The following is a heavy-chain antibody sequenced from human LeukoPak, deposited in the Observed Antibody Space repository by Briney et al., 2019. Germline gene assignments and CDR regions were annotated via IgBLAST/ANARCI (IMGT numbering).Heavy chain of an antibody. CDR3: ARESRRIAAAGPSYYMDV. J-gene: IGHJ6*03. V-gene: IGHV4-39*07. CDR1: GGSITSSSYY. D-gene: IGHD6-13*01. Sequence: SETLSLTCTVSGGSITSSSYYWGWIRQPPGKGLEWIGSIYYSGTTYYNPSFKSRVTISVDTSKNQFSLMLNSVTAADTAVYYCARESRRIAAAGPSYYMDVWGRGTTVTVSS. CDR2: IYYSGTT.